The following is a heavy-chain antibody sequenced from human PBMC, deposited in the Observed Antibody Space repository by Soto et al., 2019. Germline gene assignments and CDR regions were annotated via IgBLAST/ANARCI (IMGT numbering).Heavy chain of an antibody. D-gene: IGHD3-10*01. Sequence: SETLSLTCNVSGGYINSGGFYWSWIRQHPGKGLEWIGYIFHSGSTLYNPSLNSRVTISVDTSKNQFSLKLSSVTAADTAVYYCARAAATMVRGNWFDPWGQGTLVTVSS. CDR3: ARAAATMVRGNWFDP. J-gene: IGHJ5*02. CDR2: IFHSGST. CDR1: GGYINSGGFY. V-gene: IGHV4-31*03.